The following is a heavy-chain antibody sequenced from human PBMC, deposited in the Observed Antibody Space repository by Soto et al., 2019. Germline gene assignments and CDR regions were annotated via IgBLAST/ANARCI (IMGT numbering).Heavy chain of an antibody. CDR3: ARDDGYGWFDP. Sequence: QVQLVQSGSEVKKPGASVKLSCKASGYPFTGHALNWVRQAPGQSPEWVGWINGGNGNTKYSQKFQGRVTITRDTSANTAYIELTRVRSEDTAIYYCARDDGYGWFDPWGQGSLVTVSS. V-gene: IGHV1-3*01. J-gene: IGHJ5*02. D-gene: IGHD3-16*01. CDR1: GYPFTGHA. CDR2: INGGNGNT.